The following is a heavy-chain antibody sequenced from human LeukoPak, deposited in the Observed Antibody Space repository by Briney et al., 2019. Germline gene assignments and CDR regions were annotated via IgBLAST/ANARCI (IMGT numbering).Heavy chain of an antibody. CDR1: GGSISTSSHY. Sequence: SETLSLTCTVSGGSISTSSHYWVWIRQPPGKGLECIGRIYYSGSTYYNPSLKSRVIISVDTSKNQFSLMLSSVTAADTAVYYCASENIAVAGTGFDYWGQGTLVTVSS. CDR3: ASENIAVAGTGFDY. V-gene: IGHV4-39*07. D-gene: IGHD6-19*01. J-gene: IGHJ4*02. CDR2: IYYSGST.